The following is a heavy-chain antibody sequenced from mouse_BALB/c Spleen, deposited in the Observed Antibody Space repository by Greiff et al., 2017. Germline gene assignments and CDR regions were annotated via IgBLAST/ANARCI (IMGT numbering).Heavy chain of an antibody. CDR2: ISSGGSYT. CDR3: TRDGRNSYGFDV. J-gene: IGHJ1*01. Sequence: VQLQQSGGDLVKPGGSLKLSCAASGFTFSSYGMSWVRQTPDKRLEWVATISSGGSYTYYPDSVKGRFTISRDNAKNTLYLQMSSLKSEDTAMYYCTRDGRNSYGFDVWGAGTTVTVSS. D-gene: IGHD1-1*01. V-gene: IGHV5-6*01. CDR1: GFTFSSYG.